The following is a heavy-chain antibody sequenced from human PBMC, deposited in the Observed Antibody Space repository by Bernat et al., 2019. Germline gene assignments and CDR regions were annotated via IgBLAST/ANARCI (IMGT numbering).Heavy chain of an antibody. D-gene: IGHD6-6*01. Sequence: QVQLVQSGADVKKPGASVKVSCKASGYTFTSYDINWVRQATGQGLEWMGWMNPNSGNTGYAQKFQGRVTMTRNTSISTAYMELSSLRSEDTAVYYCARAARIAARYWFDPWGQGTLVTVSS. J-gene: IGHJ5*02. CDR2: MNPNSGNT. V-gene: IGHV1-8*01. CDR1: GYTFTSYD. CDR3: ARAARIAARYWFDP.